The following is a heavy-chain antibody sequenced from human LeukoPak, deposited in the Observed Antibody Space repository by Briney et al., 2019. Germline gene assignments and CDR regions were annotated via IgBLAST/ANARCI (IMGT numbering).Heavy chain of an antibody. J-gene: IGHJ3*02. CDR1: GFPFNSYA. CDR2: ISGSGGST. Sequence: GSLRLSCAAPGFPFNSYALSWVRQAPGKGLEWVSAISGSGGSTYYADSVKGRFTISRDNSKNTLYLQMNSLRAEDTAVYYCARDQGYDYVWGSYRYDFNIWGQGTMVTVSS. D-gene: IGHD3-16*02. V-gene: IGHV3-23*01. CDR3: ARDQGYDYVWGSYRYDFNI.